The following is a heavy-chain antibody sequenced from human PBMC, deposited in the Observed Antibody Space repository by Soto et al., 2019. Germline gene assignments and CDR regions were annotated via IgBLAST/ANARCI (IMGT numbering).Heavy chain of an antibody. D-gene: IGHD2-2*01. CDR3: ARGPAATFYYYYGMDV. J-gene: IGHJ6*02. CDR2: INHSGST. CDR1: GGSFSGYY. V-gene: IGHV4-34*01. Sequence: SETLSLTCAVYGGSFSGYYWSWIRQPPGKGLEWIGEINHSGSTNYNPSLKSRVTISVDTSKNQFSLKLSSVTAADTAVYYCARGPAATFYYYYGMDVWGQGTTVTVSS.